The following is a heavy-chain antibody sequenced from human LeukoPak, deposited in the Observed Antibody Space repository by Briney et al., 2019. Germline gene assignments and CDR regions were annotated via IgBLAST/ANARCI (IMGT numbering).Heavy chain of an antibody. Sequence: AGGSLRLSCAASGFTFSSYWMSWARQAPGKGLEWVANIKQDGGEEEYVDSVRGRFTISRDNAKNSLFLQMNTLRPEHTAVYYCAGDPYSSTWSYGMDVWGQGTTVTVSS. CDR2: IKQDGGEE. D-gene: IGHD6-6*01. V-gene: IGHV3-7*05. CDR1: GFTFSSYW. J-gene: IGHJ6*02. CDR3: AGDPYSSTWSYGMDV.